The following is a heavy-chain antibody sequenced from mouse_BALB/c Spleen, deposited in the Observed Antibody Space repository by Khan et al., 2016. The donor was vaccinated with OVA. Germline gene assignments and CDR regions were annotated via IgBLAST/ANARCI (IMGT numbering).Heavy chain of an antibody. J-gene: IGHJ2*01. D-gene: IGHD3-2*02. Sequence: EVQLQESGPGLVKPSQSLSLTCTVTGYSITSDYAWNWIRQFPGNKLEWMGYISYSGNTKYNPSLKSRISITRDTSKNQFFLQLNFVTIEDTATYDCERIQEGDFDYWGQGTTLTVSS. CDR1: GYSITSDYA. CDR2: ISYSGNT. V-gene: IGHV3-2*02. CDR3: ERIQEGDFDY.